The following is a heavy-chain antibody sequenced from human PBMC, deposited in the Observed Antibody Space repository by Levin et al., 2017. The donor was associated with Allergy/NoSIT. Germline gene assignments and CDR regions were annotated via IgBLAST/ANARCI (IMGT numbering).Heavy chain of an antibody. CDR3: ARQCYDILTGYYNFDY. CDR1: GGSISSSISY. Sequence: SETLSLTCTVSGGSISSSISYWGWIRQAPGKGLEWIGSIYNSVSTYYNPSLKSRVTTSVDTSKNQLSLKLSSVTAADTAVYYCARQCYDILTGYYNFDYWGQGTLVTVSS. J-gene: IGHJ4*02. D-gene: IGHD3-9*01. V-gene: IGHV4-39*01. CDR2: IYNSVST.